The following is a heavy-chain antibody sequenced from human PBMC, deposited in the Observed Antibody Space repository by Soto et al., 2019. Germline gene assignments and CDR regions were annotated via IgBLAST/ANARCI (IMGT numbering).Heavy chain of an antibody. J-gene: IGHJ4*02. CDR1: GFTFSSYE. D-gene: IGHD3-22*01. CDR3: ARARWANYPDSSGPNFGY. V-gene: IGHV3-48*03. Sequence: GGSLRLSCAASGFTFSSYEMNWVRQAPGKGLEWVSYISSSGSTIYYADSVKGRFTISRDNAKNSLYLQMNSLRAEDTAVYYCARARWANYPDSSGPNFGYWGQGTLVTVSS. CDR2: ISSSGSTI.